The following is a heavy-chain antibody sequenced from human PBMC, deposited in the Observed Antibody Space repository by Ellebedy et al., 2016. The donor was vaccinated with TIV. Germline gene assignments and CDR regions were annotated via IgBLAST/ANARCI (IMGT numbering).Heavy chain of an antibody. Sequence: GESLKISCKGSGYSFTSYWISWVRQMPGKGLEWMGRIDPSDSYTNYSPFFQGHVTISADKSISTAYLQWSSLKASDTAMYYCTRRGIAAAGTVEDYWGQGTLVTISS. J-gene: IGHJ4*02. D-gene: IGHD6-13*01. V-gene: IGHV5-10-1*01. CDR2: IDPSDSYT. CDR1: GYSFTSYW. CDR3: TRRGIAAAGTVEDY.